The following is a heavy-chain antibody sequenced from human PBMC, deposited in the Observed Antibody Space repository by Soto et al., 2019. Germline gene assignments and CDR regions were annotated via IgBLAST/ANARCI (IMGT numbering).Heavy chain of an antibody. CDR2: IYYSGST. CDR3: ARGWGYYGDY. Sequence: QVQLQESGPGLVKPSETLSLTCTVSGGSISSYYWSWIRQPPGKGLEWIGYIYYSGSTNYNPSLNSRVTVSVDTSKNQFSLKLSSVTAADTAVYYCARGWGYYGDYWGQGTLVTVSS. J-gene: IGHJ4*02. V-gene: IGHV4-59*01. CDR1: GGSISSYY. D-gene: IGHD3-22*01.